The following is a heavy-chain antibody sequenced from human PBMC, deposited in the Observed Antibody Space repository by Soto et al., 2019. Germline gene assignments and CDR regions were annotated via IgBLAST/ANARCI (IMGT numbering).Heavy chain of an antibody. CDR3: ARGIAARDY. CDR1: GFTFSSYG. Sequence: QVQLVESGGGVVQPGRSLRLSCAASGFTFSSYGMHWVRQAPGKGLEWVAVIWYDGSNKYYADSVKGRFTISRDNSKNPLYLQMNSLRAEDTAVYYCARGIAARDYWGQGTLVTVSS. D-gene: IGHD6-6*01. V-gene: IGHV3-33*01. CDR2: IWYDGSNK. J-gene: IGHJ4*02.